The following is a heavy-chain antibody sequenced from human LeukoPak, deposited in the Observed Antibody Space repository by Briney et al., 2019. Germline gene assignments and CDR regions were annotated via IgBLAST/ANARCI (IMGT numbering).Heavy chain of an antibody. CDR1: GGSISSYY. CDR2: IYGSGST. V-gene: IGHV4-4*07. Sequence: SETLSLTCTVPGGSISSYYWSWIRQPAGTGLEWIGRIYGSGSTEYNPSLKSRVTMSVDTSKSQFSLKLSSVTAADTAVYYCARTPDAFDIWGQGTMVTVSS. J-gene: IGHJ3*02. CDR3: ARTPDAFDI.